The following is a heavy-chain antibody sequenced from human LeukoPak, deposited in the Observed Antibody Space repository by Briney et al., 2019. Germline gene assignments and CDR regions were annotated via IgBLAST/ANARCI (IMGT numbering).Heavy chain of an antibody. J-gene: IGHJ4*02. CDR3: ARGFAGSSTSYAYPFGY. D-gene: IGHD2-2*01. CDR1: GGSISSGGYY. Sequence: PSETLSLTCTVSGGSISSGGYYWSWIRQHPGKGLEWIGYIYYSGGTYYNPSLKSRITISVDTSKNQFSLKLSSVTAADTAVYYCARGFAGSSTSYAYPFGYWGQGTLVTVSS. CDR2: IYYSGGT. V-gene: IGHV4-31*03.